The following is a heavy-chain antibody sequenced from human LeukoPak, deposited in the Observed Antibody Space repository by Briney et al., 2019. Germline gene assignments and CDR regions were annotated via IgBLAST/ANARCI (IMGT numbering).Heavy chain of an antibody. Sequence: GGSLRLSCAASGFTFSSYSMNWVRQAPGKGLEWVSSISSSSSYTYYADSVKGRFTISRDNAKNSLYLQMNSLRAEDTAVYYCARGTMTTVTNWGQGTLVTVSS. CDR3: ARGTMTTVTN. CDR2: ISSSSSYT. J-gene: IGHJ4*02. D-gene: IGHD4-17*01. V-gene: IGHV3-21*01. CDR1: GFTFSSYS.